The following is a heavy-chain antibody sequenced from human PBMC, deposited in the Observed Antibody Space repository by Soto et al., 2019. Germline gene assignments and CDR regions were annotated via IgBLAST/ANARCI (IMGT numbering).Heavy chain of an antibody. CDR1: GFTFSSYW. CDR3: ARVRGRGWYGDAFDI. J-gene: IGHJ3*02. CDR2: INSDGSST. Sequence: GGSLRLSCAASGFTFSSYWMHWVRQAPGKGLVWVSRINSDGSSTSYADSVKGRFTISRDNAKNTLYLQMNSLRAEDTAVYYCARVRGRGWYGDAFDIWGQGTMVTVSS. D-gene: IGHD1-20*01. V-gene: IGHV3-74*01.